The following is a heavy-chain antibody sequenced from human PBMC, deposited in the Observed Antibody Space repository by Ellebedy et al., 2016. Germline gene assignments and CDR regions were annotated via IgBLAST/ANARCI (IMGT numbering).Heavy chain of an antibody. Sequence: GESLKISCAASGFTFSSYAMSWVRQAPGKGLEWVSAISGSGGSTYYADSVKGRFTISRDNSKNTLYLQMNSLRAEDTAVYYCAKVRRRSYDSSGYIYWGQGTLVTVSS. CDR3: AKVRRRSYDSSGYIY. V-gene: IGHV3-23*01. CDR1: GFTFSSYA. CDR2: ISGSGGST. D-gene: IGHD3-22*01. J-gene: IGHJ4*02.